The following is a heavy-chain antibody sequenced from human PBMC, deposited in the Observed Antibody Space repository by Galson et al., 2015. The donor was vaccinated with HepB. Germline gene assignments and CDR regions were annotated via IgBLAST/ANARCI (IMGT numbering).Heavy chain of an antibody. J-gene: IGHJ3*02. D-gene: IGHD3-9*01. CDR1: GFTFSSYN. CDR2: ISSSSSTI. CDR3: ARVSYFDWLPQARYAFDI. Sequence: SLRLSCAASGFTFSSYNMNWVRQAPGKGLEWVSYISSSSSTIYYADSVKGRFTISRDNAKNSLYLQMNSLRDEDTAVYYCARVSYFDWLPQARYAFDIWGQGTMVTVSS. V-gene: IGHV3-48*02.